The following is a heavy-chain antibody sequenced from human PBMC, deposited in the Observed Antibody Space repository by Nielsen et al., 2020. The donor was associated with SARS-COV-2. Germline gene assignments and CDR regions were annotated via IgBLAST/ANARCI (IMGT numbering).Heavy chain of an antibody. CDR1: GYTFTAYA. Sequence: ASVKVSCKASGYTFTAYAIHWVRQDPGQRLEWMGWINSDSGNTKYSQKFRGRVTITRDTSASTAYMELSGLSSEDTAVYYCERSRGCSATSCFFDYWGQGALVTVSS. CDR2: INSDSGNT. J-gene: IGHJ4*02. V-gene: IGHV1-3*04. CDR3: ERSRGCSATSCFFDY. D-gene: IGHD2-2*01.